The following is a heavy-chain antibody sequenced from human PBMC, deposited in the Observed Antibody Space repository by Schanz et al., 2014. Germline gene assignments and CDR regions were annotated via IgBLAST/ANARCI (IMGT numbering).Heavy chain of an antibody. V-gene: IGHV1-46*03. Sequence: QVQLVQSGAEVMKPGSSVKVSCKASGGTFSSYTINWVRQAPGQGLEWMGIINPSGGSTSYAQKFQGRVTMTRDTSTSTVCMELSSLRSEDTAVYFCARGPSTGAFDIWGQGTMVTVSS. J-gene: IGHJ3*02. CDR1: GGTFSSYT. CDR2: INPSGGST. CDR3: ARGPSTGAFDI.